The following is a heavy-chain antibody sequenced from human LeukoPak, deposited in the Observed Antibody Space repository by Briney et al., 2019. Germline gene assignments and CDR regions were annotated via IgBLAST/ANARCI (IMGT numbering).Heavy chain of an antibody. CDR2: IRSKANSYAT. D-gene: IGHD6-25*01. V-gene: IGHV3-73*01. CDR1: GFTFSGSA. J-gene: IGHJ1*01. CDR3: PRHGPIAAPG. Sequence: GGSLRLSCAASGFTFSGSAMHWVRQASGKGLEWVGRIRSKANSYATAYAASVKGRFTISRDDSKNTAYLQMNSLKTEDTAVYYCPRHGPIAAPGWGQGTLVTVSS.